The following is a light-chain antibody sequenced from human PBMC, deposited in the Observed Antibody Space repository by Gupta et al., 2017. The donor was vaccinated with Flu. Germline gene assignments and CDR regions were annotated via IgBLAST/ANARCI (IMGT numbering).Light chain of an antibody. J-gene: IGLJ1*01. CDR3: GSWDSSLSAYV. CDR2: EIN. Sequence: QSLLTQPPSVSAAPGQTVTISCSGSNSNIGNDYVSWYQQLPGTAPKLLIFEINRRPSGIPDRFSGSKSGTSATLGITGLQTGDEADYYCGSWDSSLSAYVFGTGTKVTVL. V-gene: IGLV1-51*02. CDR1: NSNIGNDY.